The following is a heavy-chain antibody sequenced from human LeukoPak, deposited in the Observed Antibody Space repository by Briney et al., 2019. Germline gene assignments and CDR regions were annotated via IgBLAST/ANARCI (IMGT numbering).Heavy chain of an antibody. CDR1: GYTFTSYY. Sequence: ASVKVSCKASGYTFTSYYMHWVRQAPGQGLEWMGIINPSGGSTSCAQKFQGRVTMTRDTSTSTVYMELSSLRSEDTAVYYCARSTHPGAFDIWGQGTMVTVSS. D-gene: IGHD3-10*01. V-gene: IGHV1-46*01. J-gene: IGHJ3*02. CDR2: INPSGGST. CDR3: ARSTHPGAFDI.